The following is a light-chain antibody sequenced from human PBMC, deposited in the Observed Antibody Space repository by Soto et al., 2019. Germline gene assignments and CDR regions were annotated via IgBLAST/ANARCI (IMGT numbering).Light chain of an antibody. Sequence: EIVLTQSPGTLSLSPGERATLSCRASQSVSSSYLAWYQQKPGQAPRLLIYGASSRATGIPDRFSGSGSGTDFTLTISRLEPEEVEVYYCHQYGGSPRTLGQGTKVEIK. CDR1: QSVSSSY. CDR3: HQYGGSPRT. J-gene: IGKJ1*01. CDR2: GAS. V-gene: IGKV3-20*01.